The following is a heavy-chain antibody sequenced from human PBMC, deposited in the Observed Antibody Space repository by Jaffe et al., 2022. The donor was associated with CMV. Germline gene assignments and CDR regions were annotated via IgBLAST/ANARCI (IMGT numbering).Heavy chain of an antibody. CDR1: DFTFRSYS. D-gene: IGHD3-10*01. V-gene: IGHV3-21*01. CDR3: ARDWFGWFDP. CDR2: ISSSSSSI. Sequence: EVQLVESGGGLVKPGGSLRLSCAASDFTFRSYSMNWVRQAPGKGLEWVSSISSSSSSIFYADSVKGRFTISRDNAKKSLYLQMSSLRVEDTAVYYCARDWFGWFDPWGQGTLVTVSS. J-gene: IGHJ5*02.